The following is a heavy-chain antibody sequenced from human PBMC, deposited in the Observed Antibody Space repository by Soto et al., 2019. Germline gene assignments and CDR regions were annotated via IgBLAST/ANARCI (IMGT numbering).Heavy chain of an antibody. Sequence: QVQLVQSGAEVKKPGASVKVSCKASGYTFTSYGISWVRQAPGQGLEWMGWISAYNGNTNYAQKLQGRVTMTTDTSTSTAYMELRSLRSDDTAVYYCARGELYDFWSCYRFTDAFDIWGQGTMVTVSS. CDR1: GYTFTSYG. V-gene: IGHV1-18*01. D-gene: IGHD3-3*01. J-gene: IGHJ3*02. CDR2: ISAYNGNT. CDR3: ARGELYDFWSCYRFTDAFDI.